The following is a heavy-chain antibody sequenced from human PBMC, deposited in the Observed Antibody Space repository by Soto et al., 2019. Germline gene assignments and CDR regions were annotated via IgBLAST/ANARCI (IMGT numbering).Heavy chain of an antibody. CDR1: GYTFPSST. D-gene: IGHD4-17*01. CDR3: AMADYGDGDY. V-gene: IGHV1-18*01. J-gene: IGHJ4*02. CDR2: IKAYSGNT. Sequence: QVQLVQSGAEVKKPGASVKVSCKASGYTFPSSTISWLRQAPGQGLEWMGWIKAYSGNTNYAQKLQGRVTMTTDTSTNTASMELGSLTPDGTAMYYCAMADYGDGDYWGQGTLVTVSS.